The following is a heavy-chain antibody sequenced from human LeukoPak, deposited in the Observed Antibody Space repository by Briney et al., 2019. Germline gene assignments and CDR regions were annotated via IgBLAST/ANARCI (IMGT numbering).Heavy chain of an antibody. Sequence: ASMKVSCKSSGFTFTDHYIHWARQGPGQGLEWMGYIGPHSTFTSSPQEFQGRVTMTRDASMSTAYMELTRLTSDDTAVYYCVREGEGPLSKDFDYWGQGTLVTVPS. CDR2: IGPHSTFT. V-gene: IGHV1-2*02. CDR3: VREGEGPLSKDFDY. J-gene: IGHJ4*02. D-gene: IGHD2/OR15-2a*01. CDR1: GFTFTDHY.